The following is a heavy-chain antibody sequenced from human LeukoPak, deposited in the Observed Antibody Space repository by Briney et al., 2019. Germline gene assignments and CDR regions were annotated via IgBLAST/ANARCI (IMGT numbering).Heavy chain of an antibody. CDR3: TSAYCGGDCYSLGVLAEYFQH. Sequence: SQTLSLTCTVSGGSISSGSYYWSWIRQPAGKGLEWIGRIYTSGSTNYNPSLKSRVTISVDTSKNQFSLKLSSVTAADTAVYYCTSAYCGGDCYSLGVLAEYFQHWGQGALVTVSS. CDR1: GGSISSGSYY. V-gene: IGHV4-61*02. D-gene: IGHD2-21*02. CDR2: IYTSGST. J-gene: IGHJ1*01.